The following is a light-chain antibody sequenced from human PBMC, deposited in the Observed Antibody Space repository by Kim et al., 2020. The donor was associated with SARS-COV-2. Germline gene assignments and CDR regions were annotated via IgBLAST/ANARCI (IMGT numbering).Light chain of an antibody. Sequence: QSALTQPASVSGSPGQSITISCTGTSSDVGGYDSVSWYQQHPGKAPKLMIYDVTNRPSGFSHRFSGSKSGNTASLTISGLQAEDEADYYCCSYSGSTFYVFGGGTKVTVL. CDR1: SSDVGGYDS. J-gene: IGLJ1*01. V-gene: IGLV2-14*03. CDR2: DVT. CDR3: CSYSGSTFYV.